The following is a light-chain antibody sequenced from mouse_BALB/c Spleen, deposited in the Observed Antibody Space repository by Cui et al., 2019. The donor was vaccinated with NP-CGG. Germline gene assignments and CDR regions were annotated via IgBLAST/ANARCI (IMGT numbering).Light chain of an antibody. Sequence: HAVVTQDSALTTSPGETVTVTCCSSTGAVTTNNYANWVQEKPDHLFTGLIGGTNNRAPGVPARFSGSLIGDKAALTITGAQTEDEAIYFCALWYSNHWVFGGGTKLTVL. V-gene: IGLV1*01. CDR2: GTN. J-gene: IGLJ1*01. CDR3: ALWYSNHWV. CDR1: TGAVTTNNY.